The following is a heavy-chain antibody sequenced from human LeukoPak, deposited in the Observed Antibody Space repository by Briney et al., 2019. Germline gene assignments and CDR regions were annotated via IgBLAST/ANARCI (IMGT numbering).Heavy chain of an antibody. Sequence: GASVKVSCKASGYTFTSYAMNWVRQAPGQGLEWMGWISAYNGNTNYAQKLQGRVTMTTDTSTSTAYMELRSLRSDDTAVYYCAREATGDFDYGGQGTLVTVSS. CDR3: AREATGDFDY. V-gene: IGHV1-18*01. J-gene: IGHJ4*02. CDR2: ISAYNGNT. CDR1: GYTFTSYA. D-gene: IGHD1-26*01.